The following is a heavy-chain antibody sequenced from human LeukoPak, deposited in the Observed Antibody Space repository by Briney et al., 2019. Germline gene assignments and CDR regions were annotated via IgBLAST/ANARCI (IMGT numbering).Heavy chain of an antibody. CDR3: ARIYDSSGYYYGYYGMDV. V-gene: IGHV1-18*01. CDR1: GYTFTSYG. Sequence: ASVKVSCKASGYTFTSYGISWVRQAPGQGLEWMGWISAYNGNTNYAQKLQGRVTMTTDTSTSTAYMELRSLRSDDTAVYYCARIYDSSGYYYGYYGMDVWGQGTTVIVSS. CDR2: ISAYNGNT. J-gene: IGHJ6*02. D-gene: IGHD3-22*01.